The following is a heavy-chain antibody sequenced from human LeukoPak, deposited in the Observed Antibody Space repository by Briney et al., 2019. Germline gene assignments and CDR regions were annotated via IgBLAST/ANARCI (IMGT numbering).Heavy chain of an antibody. J-gene: IGHJ3*02. CDR3: ASSREPLGAFDI. CDR2: IIPILGIA. V-gene: IGHV1-69*04. D-gene: IGHD1-26*01. Sequence: ASVKVSCKASGGTFSSYAISWVRQAPGQGLEWMGRIIPILGIANYAQKFQGRVTITADKSMSTAYMELSSLRSEDTAVYYCASSREPLGAFDIWGQGTMVTVSS. CDR1: GGTFSSYA.